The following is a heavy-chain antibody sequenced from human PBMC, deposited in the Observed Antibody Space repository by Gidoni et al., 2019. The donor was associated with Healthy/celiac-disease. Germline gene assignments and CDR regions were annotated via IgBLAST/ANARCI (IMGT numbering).Heavy chain of an antibody. V-gene: IGHV4-59*01. CDR3: ARDRRGSGSYYGEGSYYYYYGMDV. D-gene: IGHD3-10*01. CDR1: GGSISSYY. Sequence: QVQLQESGPGLVKPSETLSLTGTVSGGSISSYYWSWLRQPPGKGLEWIGYIYYSGSTNYNPSLKSRVTISVDTSKNQFSLKLSSVTAADTAVYYCARDRRGSGSYYGEGSYYYYYGMDVWGQGTTVTVSS. CDR2: IYYSGST. J-gene: IGHJ6*02.